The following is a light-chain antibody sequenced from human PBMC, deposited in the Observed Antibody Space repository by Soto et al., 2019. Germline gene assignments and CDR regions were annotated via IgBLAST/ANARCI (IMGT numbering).Light chain of an antibody. CDR1: SSDIGSHNY. V-gene: IGLV2-14*03. CDR3: ISYTTPPPLVV. Sequence: QSVLTQPASVSGSPGQSITISCTGGSSDIGSHNYVSWYQQHPGKAPKLMIYDVDNRPSGVSDRFSGSKSGNTASLTISGPQVEDEADYYCISYTTPPPLVVLGGGTK. CDR2: DVD. J-gene: IGLJ2*01.